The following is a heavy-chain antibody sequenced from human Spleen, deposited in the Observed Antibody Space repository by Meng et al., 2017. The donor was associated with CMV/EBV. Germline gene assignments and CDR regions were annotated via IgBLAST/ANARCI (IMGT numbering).Heavy chain of an antibody. CDR3: ARDWSRKYSASGDYYDSY. V-gene: IGHV3-33*01. D-gene: IGHD3-10*01. CDR2: IWYDGSKR. CDR1: GFTFSNYG. Sequence: GESLKISCQASGFTFSNYGMHWVRQAPGKGLEWVAVIWYDGSKRVYADSVKGRFIISRDNAKTSVYLQMNSLRAEDTAVYYCARDWSRKYSASGDYYDSYWGQGTLVTVSS. J-gene: IGHJ4*02.